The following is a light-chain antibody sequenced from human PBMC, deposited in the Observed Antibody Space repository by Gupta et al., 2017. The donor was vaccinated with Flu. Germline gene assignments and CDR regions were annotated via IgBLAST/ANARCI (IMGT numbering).Light chain of an antibody. CDR3: SSYAGRNNYV. CDR1: SSDIGVYNY. CDR2: EVT. Sequence: TSSDIGVYNYVSWFQQHPGKAPKLMIFEVTKRPSGVPGRFSGSKSGNTASLTVSGRQAEDEADYYCSSYAGRNNYVFGTGTKVTVL. V-gene: IGLV2-8*01. J-gene: IGLJ1*01.